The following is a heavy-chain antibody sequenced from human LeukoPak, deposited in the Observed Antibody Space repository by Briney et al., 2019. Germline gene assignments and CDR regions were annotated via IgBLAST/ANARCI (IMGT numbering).Heavy chain of an antibody. V-gene: IGHV1-18*01. CDR1: GGTFSSYA. D-gene: IGHD2-15*01. J-gene: IGHJ4*02. CDR3: TRDFFHGHCSGLSCFLLDY. CDR2: ISAHYGNT. Sequence: VASVKVSCKASGGTFSSYAINWMRQAPGQGLEWMGWISAHYGNTNYAQKFQDRVTMTTDTSTNTAYMELRSLRPDDTAVYYCTRDFFHGHCSGLSCFLLDYWGQGSLVTASS.